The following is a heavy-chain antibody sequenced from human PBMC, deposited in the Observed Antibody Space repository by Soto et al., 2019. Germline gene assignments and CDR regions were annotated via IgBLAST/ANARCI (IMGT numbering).Heavy chain of an antibody. V-gene: IGHV3-21*01. CDR1: GFTFSSNS. J-gene: IGHJ4*02. D-gene: IGHD3-10*01. CDR2: ISYNSGHI. Sequence: EVQLVESGGGLVKPGGSLRLSCAASGFTFSSNSMIWVRQAPGKGLEWVSYISYNSGHIFYADSVKGRFTISRDNARNSLFLQLTSLRAEDTALYYCATVKGYGGNYYHDFWGQGTLVTVSS. CDR3: ATVKGYGGNYYHDF.